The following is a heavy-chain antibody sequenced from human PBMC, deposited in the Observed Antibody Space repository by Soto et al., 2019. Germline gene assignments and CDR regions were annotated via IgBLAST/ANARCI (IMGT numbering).Heavy chain of an antibody. J-gene: IGHJ4*02. CDR3: ARSTGYCSGGSCYFDY. V-gene: IGHV3-20*02. CDR2: INWDGGCT. Sequence: ESGGGVVRPGGFLGTSFGSSGFHFCGFCQGRGRPTPGKGVGWGSGINWDGGCTGFADSVKGRFTISRDNAKNSLYLQMNSLRAEDTALYHCARSTGYCSGGSCYFDYWGQGTLVTVSS. CDR1: GFHFCGFC. D-gene: IGHD2-15*01.